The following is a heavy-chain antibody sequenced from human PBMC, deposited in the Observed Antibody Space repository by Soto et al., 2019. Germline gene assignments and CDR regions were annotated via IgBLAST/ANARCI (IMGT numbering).Heavy chain of an antibody. J-gene: IGHJ6*03. D-gene: IGHD2-15*01. CDR2: INHSGST. V-gene: IGHV4-34*01. CDR1: GRSFSGYY. Sequence: PSETLSLTCAVYGRSFSGYYWSWIRQPPGKGLEWIGEINHSGSTNYNPSLKSRVTISVDTSKNQFSLKLSSVTAADTAVYYCARSVVVVAAILDYYYMDVWGKGTTITV. CDR3: ARSVVVVAAILDYYYMDV.